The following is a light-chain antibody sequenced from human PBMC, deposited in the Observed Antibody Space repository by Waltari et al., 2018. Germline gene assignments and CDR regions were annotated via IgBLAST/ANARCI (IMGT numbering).Light chain of an antibody. CDR3: CSYAGNRSVL. CDR1: SSDVGTYNL. CDR2: EVS. V-gene: IGLV2-23*02. Sequence: QSALTQPVSVSGSPGQSITVSCSGSSSDVGTYNLVSWYQQHPGRAPNLFIYEVSLRPSGISSRFSGSKSGNTASLTVSGLQAEDEAEYSCCSYAGNRSVLFGGGTKLTVL. J-gene: IGLJ3*02.